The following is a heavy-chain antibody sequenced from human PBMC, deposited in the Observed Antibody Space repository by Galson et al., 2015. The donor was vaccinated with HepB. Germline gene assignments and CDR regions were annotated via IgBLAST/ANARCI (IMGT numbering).Heavy chain of an antibody. CDR1: GFTFSSYA. D-gene: IGHD6-13*01. J-gene: IGHJ4*02. Sequence: SLRLSCAASGFTFSSYAMHWVRQAPGKGLEYVSAISSNGGSTYYADSVKGRFTISRDNSKNTLYLQMSSLRAEDTAVYYCVKDLGRKQLVHELDYWGQGTLVTVSS. V-gene: IGHV3-64D*06. CDR3: VKDLGRKQLVHELDY. CDR2: ISSNGGST.